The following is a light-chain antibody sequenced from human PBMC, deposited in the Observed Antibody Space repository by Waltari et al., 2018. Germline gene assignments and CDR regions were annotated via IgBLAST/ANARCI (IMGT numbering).Light chain of an antibody. CDR1: SSNIGAGYD. V-gene: IGLV1-40*01. J-gene: IGLJ2*01. CDR2: GNS. Sequence: QSVLTQPPSVSGAPGQRVTISCTGRSSNIGAGYDVPWYQQLPGTAPKLLIYGNSNRPSGVPDRFSGSKSGTSASLAITGLQAEDEADYYCQSYDSSLSGGVFGGGTKLTVL. CDR3: QSYDSSLSGGV.